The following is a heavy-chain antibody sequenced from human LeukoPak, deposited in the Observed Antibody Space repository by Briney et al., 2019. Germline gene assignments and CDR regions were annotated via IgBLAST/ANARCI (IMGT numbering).Heavy chain of an antibody. V-gene: IGHV3-33*01. CDR3: ARDDILSDENGFDM. J-gene: IGHJ3*02. Sequence: GGSLRLSCDASGFTFRSYGIHWVRQTPAKGLEWVAVIGSDGRNKFYADSVTGRFSVSRDNSKNTLFLQMNSLRAEDTGVYFCARDDILSDENGFDMWGRGTMVTVSS. CDR1: GFTFRSYG. D-gene: IGHD3-9*01. CDR2: IGSDGRNK.